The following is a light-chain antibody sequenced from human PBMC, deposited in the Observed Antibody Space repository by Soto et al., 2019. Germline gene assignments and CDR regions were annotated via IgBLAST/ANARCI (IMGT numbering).Light chain of an antibody. V-gene: IGKV3-15*01. Sequence: EIVMTQSPATLSVSPGERATLSCRASQSVSSNLDGYQQKPGQAPRLLIYGASTRATGIPARFSGSGSGTEFTLTISSLQSEDFAFYYCKQYNNWWTFGQGTKVEIK. CDR1: QSVSSN. CDR3: KQYNNWWT. CDR2: GAS. J-gene: IGKJ1*01.